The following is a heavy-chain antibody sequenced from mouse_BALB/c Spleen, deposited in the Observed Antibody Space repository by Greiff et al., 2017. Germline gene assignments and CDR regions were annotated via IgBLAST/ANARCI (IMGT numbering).Heavy chain of an antibody. V-gene: IGHV1-80*01. J-gene: IGHJ4*01. D-gene: IGHD2-2*01. CDR1: GYAFSSYW. Sequence: QVQLQQSGAELVRPGSSVKISCKASGYAFSSYWMNWVKQRPGQGLEWIGQIYPGDGDTNYNGKFKGKATLTADKSSSTAYMQLSSLTSEDSAVYFCEGWLRQDYYAMDYWGQGTSVTVSS. CDR3: EGWLRQDYYAMDY. CDR2: IYPGDGDT.